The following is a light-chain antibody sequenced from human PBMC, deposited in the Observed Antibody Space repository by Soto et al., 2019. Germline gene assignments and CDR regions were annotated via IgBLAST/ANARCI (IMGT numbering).Light chain of an antibody. V-gene: IGKV1-5*01. J-gene: IGKJ1*01. CDR1: QSISSW. CDR3: QQYNSYRT. CDR2: DAS. Sequence: DIQITQSPSTLSASVGDRVTITCRASQSISSWLAWYQQKPGKAANLLIHDASSLERGVPSRFSGSGSGTEFTLTISSLQPDDFATYYCQQYNSYRTFGQGTKVDIK.